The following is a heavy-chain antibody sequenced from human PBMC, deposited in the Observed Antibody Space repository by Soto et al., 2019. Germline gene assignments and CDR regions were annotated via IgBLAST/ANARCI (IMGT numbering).Heavy chain of an antibody. CDR2: IIPILGIA. V-gene: IGHV1-69*02. CDR3: AIHARDSSRGGAFDI. CDR1: GGTFSSYT. Sequence: QVQLVQSGAEVKKPGSSVKVSCKASGGTFSSYTISWVRQAPGQGLEWMGRIIPILGIANYAQKFQGRVTITADKSTSTAYMELSSLRSEDTAVYYCAIHARDSSRGGAFDIWGQGTMVTVSS. J-gene: IGHJ3*02. D-gene: IGHD6-13*01.